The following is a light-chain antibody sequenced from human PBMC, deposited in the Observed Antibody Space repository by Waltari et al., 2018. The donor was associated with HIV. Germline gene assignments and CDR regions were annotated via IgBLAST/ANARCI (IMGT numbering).Light chain of an antibody. V-gene: IGLV2-14*01. J-gene: IGLJ3*02. CDR2: EVT. CDR1: SSDVGLYNY. Sequence: QSALAQPASVSGSPGQSITISCTGTSSDVGLYNYVSWYQHHPSEATKLMFYEVTSRPSGFSNRFSGSKSGNPASLTISGLQAEDEADYYCSSFTASGTQVFGGGTKLTVL. CDR3: SSFTASGTQV.